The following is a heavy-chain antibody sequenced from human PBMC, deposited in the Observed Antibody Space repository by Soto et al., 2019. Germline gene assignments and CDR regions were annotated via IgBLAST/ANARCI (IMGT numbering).Heavy chain of an antibody. CDR2: IIPIFGTA. D-gene: IGHD2-21*02. V-gene: IGHV1-69*01. Sequence: QVQLVQSGAAVKKPGSSVKVSCKASGGTFSSYAISWVRQAPGQGLEWMGGIIPIFGTANYAQKFQGRVTITADESTITAYMELSSLRSEDTAVYYCAAETCGGDCYYYYGMDVWGQGTTVTVSS. CDR3: AAETCGGDCYYYYGMDV. J-gene: IGHJ6*02. CDR1: GGTFSSYA.